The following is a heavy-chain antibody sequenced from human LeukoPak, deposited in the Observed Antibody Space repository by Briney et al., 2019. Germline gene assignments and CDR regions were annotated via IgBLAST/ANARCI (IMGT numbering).Heavy chain of an antibody. CDR1: GLTVSSNY. CDR3: ARMDKAMAPFDY. Sequence: GGSLRLSCAASGLTVSSNYMNWVRQAPGKGLEWVSVIYSGGSTYYADSVKGRFTISRDNSKNTVYLQMKNLRAEDTAVYYCARMDKAMAPFDYWGQGTLVTVSS. CDR2: IYSGGST. J-gene: IGHJ4*02. V-gene: IGHV3-53*01. D-gene: IGHD5-18*01.